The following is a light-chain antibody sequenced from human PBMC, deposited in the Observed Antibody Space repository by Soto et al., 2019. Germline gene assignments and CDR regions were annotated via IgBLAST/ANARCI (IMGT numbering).Light chain of an antibody. CDR1: QSVSSN. Sequence: EIVMTHSPATLSVSPGERATLSCRASQSVSSNLAWYQQKPGQAPRLLIYHASTRATGIPARFSRSGSGTEFTLTISSLQSEDFAVYYCQQYNKWPLTFGGGTKVEIK. J-gene: IGKJ4*01. CDR2: HAS. CDR3: QQYNKWPLT. V-gene: IGKV3-15*01.